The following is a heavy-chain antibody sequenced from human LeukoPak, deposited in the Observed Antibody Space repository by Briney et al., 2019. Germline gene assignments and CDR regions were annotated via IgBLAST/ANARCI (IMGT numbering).Heavy chain of an antibody. CDR1: GGSFSGYY. J-gene: IGHJ4*02. V-gene: IGHV4-34*01. CDR2: INHSGST. Sequence: SETLSLTCAVYGGSFSGYYWSWIRQPPGKGLEWIGAINHSGSTNYNPSLKSRVTISVDTSKNQFSLKLSSVTAADTAVYYCAGGPYYYDSSGKDFDYWGQGTLVTVSS. CDR3: AGGPYYYDSSGKDFDY. D-gene: IGHD3-22*01.